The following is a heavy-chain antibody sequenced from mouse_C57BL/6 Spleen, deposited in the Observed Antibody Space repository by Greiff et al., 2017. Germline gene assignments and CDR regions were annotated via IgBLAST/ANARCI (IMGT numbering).Heavy chain of an antibody. CDR1: GYSFTDYN. D-gene: IGHD1-1*01. CDR2: INPNSGTT. CDR3: SRRDYGGGYFED. J-gene: IGHJ2*01. Sequence: VQLQQSGPELVKPGASVKISCKASGYSFTDYNMNWVKQSHGKSLEWIGVINPNSGTTSYNQKFKGKATLTVDQSSSTAYMQLNSLTSEDSAVSCCSRRDYGGGYFEDWGPGTTLTAAS. V-gene: IGHV1-39*01.